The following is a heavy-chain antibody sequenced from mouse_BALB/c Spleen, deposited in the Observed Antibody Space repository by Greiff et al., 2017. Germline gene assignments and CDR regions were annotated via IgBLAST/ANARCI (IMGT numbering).Heavy chain of an antibody. CDR3: AREVIYDGYYDAMDY. CDR2: INPYNDGN. CDR1: GYTFTSYV. V-gene: IGHV1-14*01. D-gene: IGHD2-3*01. J-gene: IGHJ4*01. Sequence: VQLQQSGPELVKPGASVKMSCKASGYTFTSYVMHWVKQKPGQGLEWIGYINPYNDGNKYNEKFKGKATLTSDKSSSTAYMELSSLTSEDSAVYYCAREVIYDGYYDAMDYWGQGTSVTVSS.